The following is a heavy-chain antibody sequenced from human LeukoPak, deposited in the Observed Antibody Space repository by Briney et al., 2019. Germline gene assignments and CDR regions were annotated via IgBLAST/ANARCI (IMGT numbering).Heavy chain of an antibody. D-gene: IGHD3-10*01. V-gene: IGHV3-21*01. J-gene: IGHJ3*02. Sequence: GGSLRLSCAASGFTFSSYSMNWVRQAPGKGLEWVSSISSSSSYIYYADSVKGRFTISRDNAKNSLYLQMNSLRAEDTAVYYCARAKQRGDGSGAFDIRGQGTMVTVSS. CDR3: ARAKQRGDGSGAFDI. CDR2: ISSSSSYI. CDR1: GFTFSSYS.